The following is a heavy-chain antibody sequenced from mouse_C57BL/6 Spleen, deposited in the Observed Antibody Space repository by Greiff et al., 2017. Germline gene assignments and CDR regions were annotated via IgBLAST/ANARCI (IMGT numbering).Heavy chain of an antibody. V-gene: IGHV1-54*01. Sequence: QVQLQQSGAELVRPGTSVKVSCKASGYAFTNYLIEWVKQRPGQGLEWIGVINPGSGGTNYNEKFKGKATLTADKSSSTAYMQLSSLTSEDSAVCFCARLTGTGYFDVWGTGTTVTVSS. D-gene: IGHD4-1*01. CDR1: GYAFTNYL. CDR3: ARLTGTGYFDV. CDR2: INPGSGGT. J-gene: IGHJ1*03.